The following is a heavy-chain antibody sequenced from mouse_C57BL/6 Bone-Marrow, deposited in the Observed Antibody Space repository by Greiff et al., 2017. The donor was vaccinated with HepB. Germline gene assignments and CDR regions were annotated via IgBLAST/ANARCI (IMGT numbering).Heavy chain of an antibody. CDR1: GYSFTGYY. V-gene: IGHV1-42*01. D-gene: IGHD1-1*01. CDR2: INPSTGGT. CDR3: ARDGYYYGSPWYFDV. J-gene: IGHJ1*03. Sequence: EVKVVESGPELVKPGASVKISCKASGYSFTGYYMNWVKQSPEKSLEWIGEINPSTGGTTYNQKFKAKATLTVDKSSSTAYMQLKSLTSEDSAVYYCARDGYYYGSPWYFDVWGTGTTVTVSS.